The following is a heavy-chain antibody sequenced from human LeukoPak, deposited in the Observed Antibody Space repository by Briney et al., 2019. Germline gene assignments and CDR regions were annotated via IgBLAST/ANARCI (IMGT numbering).Heavy chain of an antibody. Sequence: GESLKISCKGSGYTFSTYWIGWVRQMPGKGLEWMGIIYPGDSDTRYSPSFQGQVTISADKSITTAYLQWSSLKAPDTAMYYCARRYNSAWYFDYWGQGTLVTVSA. D-gene: IGHD6-19*01. CDR2: IYPGDSDT. J-gene: IGHJ4*02. CDR1: GYTFSTYW. CDR3: ARRYNSAWYFDY. V-gene: IGHV5-51*01.